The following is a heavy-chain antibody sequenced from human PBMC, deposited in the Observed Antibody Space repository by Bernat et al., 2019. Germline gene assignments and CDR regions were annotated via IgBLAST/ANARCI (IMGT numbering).Heavy chain of an antibody. Sequence: QLQLQESGPGPVKPSETLSLTCTVSGDSISSSNYYWGWIRQPPGKGLEWIGTVYYSGSTYYNPSLKSRVTISVDTSKNQFSLKVSSVTAADAAVYYCARQECESYYFDCWGQGTLVTVSS. CDR2: VYYSGST. V-gene: IGHV4-39*01. CDR3: ARQECESYYFDC. J-gene: IGHJ4*02. D-gene: IGHD1-26*01. CDR1: GDSISSSNYY.